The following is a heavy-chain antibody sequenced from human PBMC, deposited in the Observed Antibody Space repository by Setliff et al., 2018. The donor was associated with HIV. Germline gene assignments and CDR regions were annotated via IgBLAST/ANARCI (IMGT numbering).Heavy chain of an antibody. V-gene: IGHV3-33*01. D-gene: IGHD3-10*01. J-gene: IGHJ6*03. CDR2: IWDDGSNK. Sequence: LRLSCATSGFGFSRYAMHWVRQAPGKGLEWVAVIWDDGSNKYYADSVKGRFTIFRDNSKNTLYLQMNSLRAEDTAVYYCARDRVELFWDGELNYMDVWGKGTTVTVSS. CDR3: ARDRVELFWDGELNYMDV. CDR1: GFGFSRYA.